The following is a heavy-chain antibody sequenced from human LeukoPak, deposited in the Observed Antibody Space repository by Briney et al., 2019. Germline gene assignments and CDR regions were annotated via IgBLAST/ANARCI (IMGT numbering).Heavy chain of an antibody. CDR2: IHYSGST. Sequence: SETLSLTCTVSGGSIGSYYWSWIRQPPGKGLEWIGYIHYSGSTNHNPSLKSRVTISIDTSKNQISLRLTSVTAADTAVYFCARGRVSSSTWYSTYYYYFYMDVWGKGTTVTVSS. D-gene: IGHD6-13*01. CDR3: ARGRVSSSTWYSTYYYYFYMDV. V-gene: IGHV4-59*01. J-gene: IGHJ6*03. CDR1: GGSIGSYY.